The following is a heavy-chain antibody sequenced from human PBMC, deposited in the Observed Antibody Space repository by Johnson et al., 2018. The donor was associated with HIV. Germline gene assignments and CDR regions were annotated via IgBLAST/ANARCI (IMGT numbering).Heavy chain of an antibody. Sequence: QVQLVESGGGLVKPGGSLRLSCAASRLIFSDYFMSWIRQAPGKGLEWVASISGSGSARYYADSVKGRFTISRDNSKNTLYLQMNSLRAEDTAVYYCAKRGSGWPSDAFDIWGQGTMVTVSS. V-gene: IGHV3-11*01. D-gene: IGHD6-19*01. CDR2: ISGSGSAR. J-gene: IGHJ3*02. CDR3: AKRGSGWPSDAFDI. CDR1: RLIFSDYF.